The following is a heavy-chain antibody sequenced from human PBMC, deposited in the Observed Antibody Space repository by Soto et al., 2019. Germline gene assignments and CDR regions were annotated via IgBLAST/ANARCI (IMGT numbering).Heavy chain of an antibody. Sequence: QVQLVQSGAEVKKPGSSVKVSCKASGGTFSRYAIGWVRQAPGQGLGWMGGIIPMFGTPYYAQKFQGRVSISADESTSTAYMELSSLRSEDTAVYYCARQFDYESSGYYYAYWGQGTLVTVSS. D-gene: IGHD3-22*01. V-gene: IGHV1-69*01. CDR3: ARQFDYESSGYYYAY. CDR1: GGTFSRYA. J-gene: IGHJ4*02. CDR2: IIPMFGTP.